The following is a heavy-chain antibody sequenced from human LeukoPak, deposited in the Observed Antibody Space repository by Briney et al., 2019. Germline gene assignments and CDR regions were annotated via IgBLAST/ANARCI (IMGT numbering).Heavy chain of an antibody. J-gene: IGHJ4*02. V-gene: IGHV3-48*01. CDR2: ISSSSSSTI. Sequence: GGSLRLSCAASGFTFSSYSMNWVRQAPGKGLEWVSYISSSSSSTIYYADSVKGRFTISRDNAKNSLYLQMNSPRAEDTAVYYCARAADYYDSSGYPRWSFDYWGQGTLVTVSS. CDR3: ARAADYYDSSGYPRWSFDY. CDR1: GFTFSSYS. D-gene: IGHD3-22*01.